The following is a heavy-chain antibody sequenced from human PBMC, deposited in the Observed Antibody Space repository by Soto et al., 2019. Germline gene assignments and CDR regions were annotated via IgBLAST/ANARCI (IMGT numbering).Heavy chain of an antibody. Sequence: ASVKVSCKASGYTFTGYYMHWVRQAPGQGLERMGWINPNSGGTNYARKFQGRVTMTRDTSISTAYMELSRLRSDDTAVYYCARLRIAARPYYYYGMDVWGQGTTVTVS. V-gene: IGHV1-2*02. J-gene: IGHJ6*02. D-gene: IGHD6-6*01. CDR2: INPNSGGT. CDR3: ARLRIAARPYYYYGMDV. CDR1: GYTFTGYY.